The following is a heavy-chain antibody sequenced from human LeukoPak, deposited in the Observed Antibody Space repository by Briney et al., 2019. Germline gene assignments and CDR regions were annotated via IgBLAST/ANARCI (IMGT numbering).Heavy chain of an antibody. CDR2: INHSGST. J-gene: IGHJ5*02. CDR1: GGSFSGYY. Sequence: PSETLSLTCAVYGGSFSGYYWSWIRQPPGKGLEWIGEINHSGSTNYNPSLKSRVTISVDTSKNQFSLKLSSVTAADTAVYYCARWDDFWSRAGHWFDPWGQGTLVTVSS. V-gene: IGHV4-34*01. D-gene: IGHD3-3*01. CDR3: ARWDDFWSRAGHWFDP.